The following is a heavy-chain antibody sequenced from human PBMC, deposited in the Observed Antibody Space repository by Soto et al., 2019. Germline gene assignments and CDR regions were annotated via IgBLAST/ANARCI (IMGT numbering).Heavy chain of an antibody. CDR2: ISYDGSNK. V-gene: IGHV3-30*18. Sequence: SLRLSCAASGFTFSTYAMHWVRQAPGKGLEWVAVISYDGSNKYYADLVQGRFTISRDNSKNTLYLQMNSLRDEDTAVYYCAKLDSGWYFEHWGQGTLVTVSS. J-gene: IGHJ4*02. CDR3: AKLDSGWYFEH. D-gene: IGHD6-19*01. CDR1: GFTFSTYA.